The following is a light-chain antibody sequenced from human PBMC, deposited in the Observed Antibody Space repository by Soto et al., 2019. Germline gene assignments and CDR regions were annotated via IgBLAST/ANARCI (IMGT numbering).Light chain of an antibody. J-gene: IGLJ1*01. CDR2: EVY. V-gene: IGLV2-8*01. CDR3: SSYVGTNSYV. CDR1: SSDVGGYNY. Sequence: QSALTQPPYAAGSPGQSVTISCTGTSSDVGGYNYVSWYQHHPGKAPKLIIYEVYKRPSGVPDRFSGSKSGNTAALTVSGLQAEDEADYYCSSYVGTNSYVFGTGTKLTVL.